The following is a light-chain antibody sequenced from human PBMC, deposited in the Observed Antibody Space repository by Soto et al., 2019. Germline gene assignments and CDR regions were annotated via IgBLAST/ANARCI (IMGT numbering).Light chain of an antibody. CDR1: QSISSW. Sequence: DIQMTQSPSTLSASVGDRVTITCRASQSISSWLAWYRQRPGGAPKLLIYDVSRLESGVPSRFSGSGSGTEFNLTISSLQPDDFATYYCKQYNDYPYTFGQGTKLEIK. CDR2: DVS. CDR3: KQYNDYPYT. J-gene: IGKJ2*01. V-gene: IGKV1-5*01.